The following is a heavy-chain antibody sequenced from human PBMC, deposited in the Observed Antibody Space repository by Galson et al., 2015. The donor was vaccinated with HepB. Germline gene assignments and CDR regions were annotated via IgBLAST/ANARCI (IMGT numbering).Heavy chain of an antibody. V-gene: IGHV3-15*01. Sequence: SLRLSCAASGFTFSNAWMSWVRQAPGKGLEWVGRIKSKTDGGTTDYAAPVKGRFTISRDDSKNTLYLQMNSLKTEDTAVYYCTSTQHSYGNFKYYYYGMDVWGQGTTVTVSS. J-gene: IGHJ6*02. CDR3: TSTQHSYGNFKYYYYGMDV. CDR1: GFTFSNAW. D-gene: IGHD5-18*01. CDR2: IKSKTDGGTT.